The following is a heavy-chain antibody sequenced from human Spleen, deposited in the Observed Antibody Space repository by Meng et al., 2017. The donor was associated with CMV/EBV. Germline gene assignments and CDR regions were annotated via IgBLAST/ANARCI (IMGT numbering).Heavy chain of an antibody. Sequence: KASGYTFTNYYMHWVRQAPGQGLEWMGIINPSDGGTDYAQKFQGRVTMTRDTATNTVYMYLSSLRSEDTAVYYCAREVEDVTSRLVDYWGQGTLVTVSS. D-gene: IGHD2-2*01. V-gene: IGHV1-46*01. CDR1: GYTFTNYY. CDR3: AREVEDVTSRLVDY. CDR2: INPSDGGT. J-gene: IGHJ4*02.